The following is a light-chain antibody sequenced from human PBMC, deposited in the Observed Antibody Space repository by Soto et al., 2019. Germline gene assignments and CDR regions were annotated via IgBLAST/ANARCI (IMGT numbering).Light chain of an antibody. CDR2: GAS. V-gene: IGKV3-15*01. J-gene: IGKJ1*01. CDR3: QQYNNCPT. Sequence: ELVMTQSPATLSVSPGERATLSCRASQSVSRNLAWYQQKPGQAPRLLIYGASTRATGIPARFSGSGSGTEFTLTISSLQSEDFAVYYCQQYNNCPTFGQGTKVEIK. CDR1: QSVSRN.